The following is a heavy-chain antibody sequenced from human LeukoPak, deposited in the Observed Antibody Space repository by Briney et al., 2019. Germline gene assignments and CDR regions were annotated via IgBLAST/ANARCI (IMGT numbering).Heavy chain of an antibody. CDR3: ARASVYYADI. CDR1: GYTFTNNG. J-gene: IGHJ3*02. V-gene: IGHV1-18*01. Sequence: ASVKLSCKASGYTFTNNGISWVRHAPGQGFEWMGWISVYNGNTNYAQNLQGRVTMTTDTSRSTAYMELRSLRSDDTAVYYCARASVYYADIWGQGTMVTVSS. CDR2: ISVYNGNT. D-gene: IGHD3-22*01.